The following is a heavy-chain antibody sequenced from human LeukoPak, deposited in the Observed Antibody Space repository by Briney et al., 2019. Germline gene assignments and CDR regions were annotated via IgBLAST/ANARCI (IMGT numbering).Heavy chain of an antibody. J-gene: IGHJ4*02. CDR1: GGSISSYY. V-gene: IGHV4-59*01. Sequence: SETLSLTCTVSGGSISSYYWSWIRQPPGKGLECIGNIYYSGSTNYNPSLKSRDTISVDTSKNQFSLKLSSVTAADTAVYYCARVDPDSSSTLEVFDYWGQGTLVTVSS. CDR2: IYYSGST. CDR3: ARVDPDSSSTLEVFDY. D-gene: IGHD6-6*01.